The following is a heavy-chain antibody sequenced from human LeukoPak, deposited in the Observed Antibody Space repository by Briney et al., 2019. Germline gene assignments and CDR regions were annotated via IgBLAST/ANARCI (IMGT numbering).Heavy chain of an antibody. CDR3: ARDGELYSGSKGLFDI. D-gene: IGHD1-26*01. Sequence: ASVKVSCKASGYTFTSFGVSWVRQAPGQGLEWMGWISAHNGNTNYAQKFQGRVTLTTDTSTSTAYTELRSLRSDDTAVYYCARDGELYSGSKGLFDIWGQGTMVTVSS. J-gene: IGHJ3*02. V-gene: IGHV1-18*01. CDR2: ISAHNGNT. CDR1: GYTFTSFG.